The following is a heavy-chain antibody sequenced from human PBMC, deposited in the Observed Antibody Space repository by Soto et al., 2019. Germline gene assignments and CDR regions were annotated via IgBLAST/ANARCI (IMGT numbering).Heavy chain of an antibody. CDR1: GGPITSGGYA. CDR3: ARTMTTSGWFDP. Sequence: SETLSLTCAVSGGPITSGGYAWSWIRQPPGKGLEWIGYIYHSGGTYYNPSLKSRVTLSIDRTKKQFSLKLKSVTAADTAVYFCARTMTTSGWFDPWGQGTLVTVPS. J-gene: IGHJ5*02. D-gene: IGHD4-17*01. CDR2: IYHSGGT. V-gene: IGHV4-30-2*01.